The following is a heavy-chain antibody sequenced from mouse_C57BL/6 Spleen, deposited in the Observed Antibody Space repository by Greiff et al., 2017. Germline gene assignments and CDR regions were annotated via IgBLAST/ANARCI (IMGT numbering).Heavy chain of an antibody. CDR2: IYPRSGNT. V-gene: IGHV1-81*01. Sequence: QVQLQQSGAELARPWASVKLSCKVSGYTFTSYGISWVKQRTGQGLEWIVEIYPRSGNTYYNEKFKGKTTLTADKSSSTAYIELRSLTSEDSAVYLRARLSTMVTTGFAYWGQGTTLTVSS. CDR3: ARLSTMVTTGFAY. CDR1: GYTFTSYG. D-gene: IGHD2-2*01. J-gene: IGHJ2*01.